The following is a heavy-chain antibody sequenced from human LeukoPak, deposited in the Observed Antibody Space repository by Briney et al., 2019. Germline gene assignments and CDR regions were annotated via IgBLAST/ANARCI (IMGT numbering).Heavy chain of an antibody. D-gene: IGHD3-10*01. Sequence: ASVKVSCKASGYTFTSYDINWVRQATGQGLEWMGWMNPNSGNTGYAQKFQGRVTITRNTSISTAYMELSSLRSEDTAVYHCARGSGSGSYQTYYFDYWGQGTLVTVSS. J-gene: IGHJ4*02. CDR3: ARGSGSGSYQTYYFDY. CDR2: MNPNSGNT. V-gene: IGHV1-8*01. CDR1: GYTFTSYD.